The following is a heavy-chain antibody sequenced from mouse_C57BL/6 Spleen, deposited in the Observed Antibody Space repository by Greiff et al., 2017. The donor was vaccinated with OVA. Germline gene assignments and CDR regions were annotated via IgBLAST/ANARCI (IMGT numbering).Heavy chain of an antibody. V-gene: IGHV1-64*01. CDR1: GYTFTSYW. Sequence: QVQLQQPGAELVKPGASVKLSCKASGYTFTSYWMPWVKQRPGQGLEWIGMIHPNSGSTNYNEKFKRKATLTVDKSSSTAYMQLSSLTAEDSAVYYCARSITTVVAPAYWGQGTLVTVSA. J-gene: IGHJ3*01. CDR2: IHPNSGST. CDR3: ARSITTVVAPAY. D-gene: IGHD1-1*01.